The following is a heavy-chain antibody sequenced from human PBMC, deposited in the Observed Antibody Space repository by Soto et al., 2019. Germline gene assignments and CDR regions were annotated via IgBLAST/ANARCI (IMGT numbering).Heavy chain of an antibody. D-gene: IGHD3-3*01. CDR3: AKGAGDDDFPYYFDY. J-gene: IGHJ4*02. V-gene: IGHV3-9*01. Sequence: EVQLVESGGGLVQPGRSLSLSCAASSFTFDDYAMHWVRQAPGKGLEWVSGISWNSGSIGYADSVKRRFTISRDNAKNTLYLQMNSLRAADTALYYCAKGAGDDDFPYYFDYWGRGSLVIVSS. CDR2: ISWNSGSI. CDR1: SFTFDDYA.